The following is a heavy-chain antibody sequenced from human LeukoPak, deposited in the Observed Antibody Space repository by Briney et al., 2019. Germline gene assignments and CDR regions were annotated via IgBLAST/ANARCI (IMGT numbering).Heavy chain of an antibody. CDR2: IYSGGST. CDR3: ATDGLPKEVVGATFDN. D-gene: IGHD2-15*01. CDR1: GFTVSSNY. J-gene: IGHJ4*02. Sequence: GGSLRLSCAASGFTVSSNYMSWVRQAPGKGLEWVSVIYSGGSTYYADSVKGRFTISRHNSKNTLYLQMNSLRAEDTAVYYCATDGLPKEVVGATFDNWGQGALVTVSS. V-gene: IGHV3-53*04.